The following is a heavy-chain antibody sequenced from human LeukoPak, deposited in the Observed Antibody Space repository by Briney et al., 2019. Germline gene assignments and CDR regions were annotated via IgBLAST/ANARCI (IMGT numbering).Heavy chain of an antibody. CDR3: AKQGYYYDMDV. V-gene: IGHV3-23*01. J-gene: IGHJ6*02. CDR2: ISGSGGST. Sequence: GGSLRLSCAASGFTFSGYTMNWVRQPPGKGLEWVSTISGSGGSTYYADSVKGRFTISRDNSRNTLYLQINSLRAEDTAVYYCAKQGYYYDMDVWGQGTAVTVSS. CDR1: GFTFSGYT.